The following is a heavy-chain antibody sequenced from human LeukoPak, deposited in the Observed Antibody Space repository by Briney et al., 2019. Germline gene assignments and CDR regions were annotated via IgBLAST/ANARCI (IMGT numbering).Heavy chain of an antibody. CDR3: ARLGRYYGDYGGFDY. J-gene: IGHJ4*02. Sequence: PSETLSLTCAVYGGSFSGYYWSWIRQPPGKGLEWIGEINHSGSTNYNPSLKSRVTISVDTSKNQFSLKLSSVTAADTAVYYCARLGRYYGDYGGFDYWGQGTLVTVSS. CDR2: INHSGST. CDR1: GGSFSGYY. V-gene: IGHV4-34*01. D-gene: IGHD4-17*01.